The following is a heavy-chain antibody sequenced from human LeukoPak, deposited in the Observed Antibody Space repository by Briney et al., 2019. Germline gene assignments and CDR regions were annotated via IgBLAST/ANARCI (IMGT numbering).Heavy chain of an antibody. Sequence: ASVKVSCKASGYTCTSYGISWVRQAPGEGLECMGWISAYDGNTNYAQKLQGRVTMTTDTSTSTAYREVRGRRSDATALYYCASRATGVDYWGQGTLVTVSS. V-gene: IGHV1-18*01. D-gene: IGHD4-11*01. CDR3: ASRATGVDY. J-gene: IGHJ4*02. CDR1: GYTCTSYG. CDR2: ISAYDGNT.